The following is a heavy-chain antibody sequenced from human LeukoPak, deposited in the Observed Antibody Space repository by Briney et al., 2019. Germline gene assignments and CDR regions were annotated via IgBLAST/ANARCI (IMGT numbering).Heavy chain of an antibody. D-gene: IGHD3-9*01. CDR1: GYTFTSYD. CDR3: ARLDILTGYSSDY. J-gene: IGHJ4*02. CDR2: MNPNSGNT. Sequence: GASVKVSCKASGYTFTSYDINGVRQATGQGLEWMGWMNPNSGNTGYAQKFQGRVTMTRNTSISTAYMELSSLRSEDTAVYYCARLDILTGYSSDYWSQGTLVTVSS. V-gene: IGHV1-8*01.